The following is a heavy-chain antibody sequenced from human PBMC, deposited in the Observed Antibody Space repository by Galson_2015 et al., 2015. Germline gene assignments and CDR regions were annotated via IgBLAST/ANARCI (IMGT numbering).Heavy chain of an antibody. CDR3: ARVGNCDRPSCQKYFQQ. Sequence: SLRLSCAASGVIVSSSYMGWVRQAPGKGLEWVSIIYSDGKTYYADSVRGRFTISRDNSKNTLYLQMNSLRIEDTAIYYCARVGNCDRPSCQKYFQQWGQGTLVTVSA. CDR1: GVIVSSSY. J-gene: IGHJ1*01. CDR2: IYSDGKT. V-gene: IGHV3-53*01. D-gene: IGHD2-2*01.